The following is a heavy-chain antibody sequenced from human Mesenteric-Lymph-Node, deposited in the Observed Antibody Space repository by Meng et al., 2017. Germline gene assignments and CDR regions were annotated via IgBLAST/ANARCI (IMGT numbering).Heavy chain of an antibody. Sequence: GSLRLSCAVYGGSFSVYYWSWIRQPPGKGLGWIGEINHSGSTNYNPSLKSRVTISVDTSKNQFSLKLSSVTAADTTVYYCARGVSSGWYDYWGQGTLVTVSS. CDR1: GGSFSVYY. CDR3: ARGVSSGWYDY. J-gene: IGHJ4*02. CDR2: INHSGST. V-gene: IGHV4-34*01. D-gene: IGHD6-19*01.